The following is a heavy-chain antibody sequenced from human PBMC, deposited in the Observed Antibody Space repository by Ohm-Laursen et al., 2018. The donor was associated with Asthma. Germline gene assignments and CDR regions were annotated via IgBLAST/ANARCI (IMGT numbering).Heavy chain of an antibody. D-gene: IGHD3-10*01. V-gene: IGHV3-23*01. CDR2: ISSSAGST. J-gene: IGHJ6*02. Sequence: SLRLSCAASGFTFSSFAMSWVRQAPGKGLEWVSTISSSAGSTYYADSVKGRFTNSRDNSKNTLYLQMDSLRAEDTALYYCAKDRGFNYGYGMDVWGQGTTATASS. CDR1: GFTFSSFA. CDR3: AKDRGFNYGYGMDV.